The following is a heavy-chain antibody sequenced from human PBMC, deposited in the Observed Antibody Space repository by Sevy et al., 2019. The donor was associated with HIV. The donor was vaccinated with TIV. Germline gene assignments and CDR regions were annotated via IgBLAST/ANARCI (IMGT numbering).Heavy chain of an antibody. V-gene: IGHV3-21*01. CDR3: ARDKSTTAYYGMDV. CDR2: ISRSSSYI. CDR1: EFTFSSYS. J-gene: IGHJ6*02. D-gene: IGHD2-21*01. Sequence: GGSLRLSCAASEFTFSSYSMNWVRQAPGKGLEWVSSISRSSSYIYFADSVKGRFTISRDNAKNSLFLQMNSLGAEDTGVYYGARDKSTTAYYGMDVWGQGTTVTVSS.